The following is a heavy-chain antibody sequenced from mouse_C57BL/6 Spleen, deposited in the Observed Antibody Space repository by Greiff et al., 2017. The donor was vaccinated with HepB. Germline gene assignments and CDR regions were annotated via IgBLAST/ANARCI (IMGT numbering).Heavy chain of an antibody. Sequence: EVKLQESGPGLVKPSQSLSLTCSVTGYSITSGYYWNWIRQFPGNKLEWMGYISYDGSNNYNPSLKNRISITRDTSKNQFFLKLNSVTTEDTATYYCARNWDVVDYWGQGTTLTVSS. D-gene: IGHD4-1*01. J-gene: IGHJ2*01. V-gene: IGHV3-6*01. CDR2: ISYDGSN. CDR3: ARNWDVVDY. CDR1: GYSITSGYY.